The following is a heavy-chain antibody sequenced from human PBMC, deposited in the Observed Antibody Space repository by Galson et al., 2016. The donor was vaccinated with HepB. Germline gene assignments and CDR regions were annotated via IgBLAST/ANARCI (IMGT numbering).Heavy chain of an antibody. Sequence: SLRLSCAASGFTFSTYAMSRVRQAPGKGLEWVAFISYDGSNKKYADSVKGRFTISRDNSKKTLYLQMDSLRAEDTAVYYCAKDGRIYCSSASCHDHFHYWGQGTLVTVSS. CDR3: AKDGRIYCSSASCHDHFHY. J-gene: IGHJ4*02. D-gene: IGHD2-2*01. V-gene: IGHV3-30*18. CDR1: GFTFSTYA. CDR2: ISYDGSNK.